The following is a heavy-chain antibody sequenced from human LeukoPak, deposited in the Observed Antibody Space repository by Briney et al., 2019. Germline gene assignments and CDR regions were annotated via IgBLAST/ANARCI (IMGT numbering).Heavy chain of an antibody. CDR2: ISSSSSTI. Sequence: PGGSLRLSCAASGFTFSSYSMNWVRQAPGKGLEGVSSISSSSSTIYYADSVKVRFTISRDNAKNSLYLQMNSLRAEDTAVYYCARGPSGYHNTGGQGTLVTVSS. V-gene: IGHV3-48*01. D-gene: IGHD5-12*01. J-gene: IGHJ4*02. CDR3: ARGPSGYHNT. CDR1: GFTFSSYS.